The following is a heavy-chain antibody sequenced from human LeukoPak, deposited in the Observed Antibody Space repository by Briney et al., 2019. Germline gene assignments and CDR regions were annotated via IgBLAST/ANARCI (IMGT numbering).Heavy chain of an antibody. V-gene: IGHV3-21*01. J-gene: IGHJ4*02. CDR3: ARIHCSGGSCYSLDY. CDR1: GFTFSSYS. CDR2: ISSSSSYI. D-gene: IGHD2-15*01. Sequence: PGGSLRLSCAASGFTFSSYSMNWVRQAPGKGLEWVSSISSSSSYIYYADSVKCRFTISRDNAKNSLYLQMNSLRAEDTAVYYCARIHCSGGSCYSLDYWGQGTLVTVSS.